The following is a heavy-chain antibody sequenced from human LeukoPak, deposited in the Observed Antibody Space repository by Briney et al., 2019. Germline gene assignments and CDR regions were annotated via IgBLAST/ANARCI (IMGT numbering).Heavy chain of an antibody. V-gene: IGHV3-49*04. D-gene: IGHD2-15*01. J-gene: IGHJ4*02. CDR3: TRVSLVAASVFFDY. CDR2: IRSKAYGGKT. CDR1: GFTFGDYA. Sequence: GGSLRLSCTASGFTFGDYAMSWGRQAPGKGVGWVSFIRSKAYGGKTEYDASVKGRFTISSDDSKPMASLQMNSLKTEATAVYYCTRVSLVAASVFFDYWGQGTLVTVSS.